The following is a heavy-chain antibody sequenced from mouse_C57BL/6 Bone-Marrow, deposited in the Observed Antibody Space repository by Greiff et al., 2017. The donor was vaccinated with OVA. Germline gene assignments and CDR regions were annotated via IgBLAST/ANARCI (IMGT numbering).Heavy chain of an antibody. CDR1: GYSFTSYY. D-gene: IGHD2-4*01. J-gene: IGHJ4*01. CDR3: AREIYYDYSYAMDY. CDR2: IYPGSGNT. V-gene: IGHV1-66*01. Sequence: QVQLKQSGPELVKPGASVKISCKASGYSFTSYYIHWVKQRPGQGLEWIGWIYPGSGNTKYNEKFKGKATLTADTSSSTAYMQLSSLTSEDSAVYYCAREIYYDYSYAMDYWGQGTSVTVSS.